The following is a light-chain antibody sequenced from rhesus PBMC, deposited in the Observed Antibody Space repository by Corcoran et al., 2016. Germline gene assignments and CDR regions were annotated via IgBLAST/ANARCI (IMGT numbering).Light chain of an antibody. CDR3: QPYTSSPWT. Sequence: DIQMTQSPSSLSASVGDTVTITCRASQSISSWLAWYQQKPGKAPKLLTYKASSLQSGVPSRFSGSGSGTDFTLTISSLQSEDFATYYCQPYTSSPWTFGQGTKVEIK. V-gene: IGKV1-22*01. CDR2: KAS. J-gene: IGKJ1*01. CDR1: QSISSW.